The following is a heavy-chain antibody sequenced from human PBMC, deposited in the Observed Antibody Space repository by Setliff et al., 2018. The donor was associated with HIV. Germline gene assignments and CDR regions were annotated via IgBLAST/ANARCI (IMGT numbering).Heavy chain of an antibody. CDR1: EFTFSSYG. CDR3: TRKHRPGVGMDL. CDR2: IRFDGKND. V-gene: IGHV3-30*02. J-gene: IGHJ6*02. Sequence: GGSLRLSCAASEFTFSSYGMHWVRQAPGKGLQWVAFIRFDGKNDYYADFVKGRFAISRDNSKNTLYLQMNSLRVEDTAVYFCTRKHRPGVGMDLWGQGTTVTVSS.